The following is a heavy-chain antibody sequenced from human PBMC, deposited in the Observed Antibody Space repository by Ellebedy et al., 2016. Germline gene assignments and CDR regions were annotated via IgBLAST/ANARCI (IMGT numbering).Heavy chain of an antibody. J-gene: IGHJ5*02. CDR1: GFRFETSA. CDR3: ATSTIVPAPFDA. Sequence: SLKISCAASGFRFETSAMHWVRQVPGKGLEWVSGISWYRHSIGYVASVKGRFTISRDNAKQSVYLDMGSLRVDDTAFNYCATSTIVPAPFDAWGQGTLVTVSS. CDR2: ISWYRHSI. D-gene: IGHD5-24*01. V-gene: IGHV3-9*01.